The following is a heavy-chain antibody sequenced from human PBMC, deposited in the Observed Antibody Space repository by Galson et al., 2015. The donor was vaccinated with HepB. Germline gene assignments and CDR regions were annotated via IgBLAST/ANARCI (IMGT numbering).Heavy chain of an antibody. CDR2: IGKVGGKK. Sequence: SLRLSCAASGFTFSSYWMNWIRQAPGEGLEWGATIGKVGGKKYNEDSMKARFTISRDNAKNSLHLQMNSLRAEDSAVYYCARSYYNDGRGNDYHHGVDVWGQGTTVTVSS. J-gene: IGHJ6*02. CDR1: GFTFSSYW. CDR3: ARSYYNDGRGNDYHHGVDV. D-gene: IGHD3-22*01. V-gene: IGHV3-7*01.